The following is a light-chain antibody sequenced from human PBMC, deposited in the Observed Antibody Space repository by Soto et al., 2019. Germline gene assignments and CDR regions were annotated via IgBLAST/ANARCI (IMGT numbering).Light chain of an antibody. V-gene: IGLV1-40*01. Sequence: QLVLTQPPSVSGAPGQRVTIPCTGSTSNIGARFDVHWYQQFPGTAPKLLIYGNYNRPSGVPDRFSGSKSGTSASLAITGLQAEDEADYYCQSYDSSLSGPVFGGGTKVTVL. CDR1: TSNIGARFD. CDR2: GNY. CDR3: QSYDSSLSGPV. J-gene: IGLJ2*01.